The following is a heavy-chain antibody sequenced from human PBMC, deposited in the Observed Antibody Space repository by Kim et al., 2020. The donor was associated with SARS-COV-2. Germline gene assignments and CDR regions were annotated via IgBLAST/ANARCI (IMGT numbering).Heavy chain of an antibody. J-gene: IGHJ3*02. Sequence: GGSLRLSCAASGFTFSGSPLHWVRQASGKGLEWVGRIRSKANSYATGYAASVKGRFTISRDDSKNTAYLEMSGLKTEDTALYYCTRIPATTLAFWDAFDISGQGTMVTVSS. D-gene: IGHD1-1*01. CDR1: GFTFSGSP. CDR2: IRSKANSYAT. CDR3: TRIPATTLAFWDAFDI. V-gene: IGHV3-73*01.